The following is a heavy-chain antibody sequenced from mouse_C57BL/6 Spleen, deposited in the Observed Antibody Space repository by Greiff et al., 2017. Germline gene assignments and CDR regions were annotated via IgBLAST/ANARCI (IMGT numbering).Heavy chain of an antibody. D-gene: IGHD3-1*01. CDR2: INPSSGYS. J-gene: IGHJ4*01. V-gene: IGHV1-7*01. Sequence: QVQLQQSGAELAQPGASVKLSCKASGYTFTSYWMHWVKQRPGQGLEWIGYINPSSGYSTYNQKSQDKATLTADKSSRTAYMQLGSLTEEDSTVYYCARSAARYPGAMDYWGQGTTVTVSS. CDR1: GYTFTSYW. CDR3: ARSAARYPGAMDY.